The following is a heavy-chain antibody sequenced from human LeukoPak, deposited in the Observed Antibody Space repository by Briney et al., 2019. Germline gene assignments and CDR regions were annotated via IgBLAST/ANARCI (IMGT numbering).Heavy chain of an antibody. D-gene: IGHD3-9*01. J-gene: IGHJ5*02. CDR3: ARAPTKFRRDWFYP. CDR1: EFTFSSYE. Sequence: GGSLRLSCAASEFTFSSYEMNWVRQAPGKGLEWVSYISSSGSTIYYADSVKGRFTISRDNAKNSLDLQMNSLRAEDTAVYYCARAPTKFRRDWFYPWGQGTLVTVSS. V-gene: IGHV3-48*03. CDR2: ISSSGSTI.